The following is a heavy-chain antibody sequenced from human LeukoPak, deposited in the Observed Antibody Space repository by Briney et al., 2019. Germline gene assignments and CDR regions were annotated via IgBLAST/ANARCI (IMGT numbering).Heavy chain of an antibody. CDR3: ARQGTAVTLGN. D-gene: IGHD4-17*01. Sequence: GESLKISCKGSGYTFTSYWIGWVRQMPGKGLEWMAIINPGDSDTRYSPSFQGQVTISADKSINTAYLHWSSLKVSDTAMCYCARQGTAVTLGNWGQGTLVTVSS. V-gene: IGHV5-51*01. J-gene: IGHJ4*02. CDR1: GYTFTSYW. CDR2: INPGDSDT.